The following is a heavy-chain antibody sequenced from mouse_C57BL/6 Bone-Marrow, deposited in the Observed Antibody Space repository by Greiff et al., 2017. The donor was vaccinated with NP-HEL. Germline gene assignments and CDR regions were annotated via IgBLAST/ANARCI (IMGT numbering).Heavy chain of an antibody. CDR1: GFSLTSYG. J-gene: IGHJ4*01. CDR3: AKYYYGNYVDYAMDY. D-gene: IGHD2-1*01. Sequence: VQLQQSGPGLVQPSQSLSITCTVSGFSLTSYGVHWVRQSPGKGLEWLGVIWRGGSTDYNAEFMSRLSITKDNSKTQVFFKMNSLQAEDTAIYYCAKYYYGNYVDYAMDYWGQGTSVTVSS. V-gene: IGHV2-5*01. CDR2: IWRGGST.